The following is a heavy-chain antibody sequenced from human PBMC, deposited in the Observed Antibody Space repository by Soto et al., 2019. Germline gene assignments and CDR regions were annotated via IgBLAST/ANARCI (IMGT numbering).Heavy chain of an antibody. V-gene: IGHV3-7*01. CDR1: GFTFSSYW. Sequence: EVQLVESGGGLVQPGGSLRLSCAASGFTFSSYWMSWVRQAPGKGLAWVANIKQDGSEKYYVDSVKGRFTISRDNAKNSLYLQMSSRRAEATAVYYCAGDGFGIAVGGDAFDIWGQGTMVTVSS. CDR3: AGDGFGIAVGGDAFDI. J-gene: IGHJ3*02. CDR2: IKQDGSEK. D-gene: IGHD6-19*01.